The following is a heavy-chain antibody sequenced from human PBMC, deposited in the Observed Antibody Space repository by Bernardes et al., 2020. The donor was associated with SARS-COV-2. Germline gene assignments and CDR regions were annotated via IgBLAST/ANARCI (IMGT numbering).Heavy chain of an antibody. CDR2: IFSNDEK. CDR1: GFSLSNARMG. D-gene: IGHD3-10*01. Sequence: SGPTLVKPTETLTLTCTVSGFSLSNARMGVSWIRQPPGKALEWLAHIFSNDEKSYSTSLKSRLTISKDTSKSQVVLTMTNMDPVDTATYYCARDIRGMVRGVTYYYYGMDVWGQGTTVTVSS. CDR3: ARDIRGMVRGVTYYYYGMDV. V-gene: IGHV2-26*01. J-gene: IGHJ6*02.